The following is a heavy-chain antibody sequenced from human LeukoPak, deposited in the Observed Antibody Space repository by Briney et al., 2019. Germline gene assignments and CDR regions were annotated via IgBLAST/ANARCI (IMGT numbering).Heavy chain of an antibody. CDR3: ARDDYRMTWRVSTFPGFDP. J-gene: IGHJ5*02. Sequence: GASVKVSCKASGYTFTSYGISWVRQAPGQGLEWVGWISGYSGDRNYAQNFQDRVTMTTDASTSTAYMELRSLRSDDTAVYYCARDDYRMTWRVSTFPGFDPWGQGTLVTVSS. CDR2: ISGYSGDR. V-gene: IGHV1-18*01. CDR1: GYTFTSYG. D-gene: IGHD4-11*01.